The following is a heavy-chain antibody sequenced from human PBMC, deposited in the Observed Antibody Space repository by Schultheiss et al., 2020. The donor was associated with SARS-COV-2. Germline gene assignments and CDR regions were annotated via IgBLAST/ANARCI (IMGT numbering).Heavy chain of an antibody. CDR2: ISWNSGSI. V-gene: IGHV3-9*01. D-gene: IGHD6-13*01. Sequence: GGSLRLSCAASGFTFDDYAMHWVRQAPGKGLEWVSGISWNSGSIGYADSVKGRFTISRDNAKNSLYLQMNSLRAEDTVLYYCAKDIAAAGTGFDYWGQGTLVTVSS. J-gene: IGHJ4*02. CDR1: GFTFDDYA. CDR3: AKDIAAAGTGFDY.